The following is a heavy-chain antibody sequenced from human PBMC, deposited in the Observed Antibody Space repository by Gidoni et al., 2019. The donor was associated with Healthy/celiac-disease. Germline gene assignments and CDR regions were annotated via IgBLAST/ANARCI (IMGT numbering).Heavy chain of an antibody. V-gene: IGHV3-73*01. J-gene: IGHJ4*02. D-gene: IGHD4-17*01. CDR3: TSAYGDYYFDY. CDR2: IRSKANSYAT. CDR1: GFTFSGSA. Sequence: EVQLVESGGGLVQPGGSLKLSCAASGFTFSGSAMHWVRQASGKGLEWVGRIRSKANSYATAYAASVKGRFTISRDDSKNTAYLQMNSLKTEDTAVYYCTSAYGDYYFDYWGQGTLVTVSS.